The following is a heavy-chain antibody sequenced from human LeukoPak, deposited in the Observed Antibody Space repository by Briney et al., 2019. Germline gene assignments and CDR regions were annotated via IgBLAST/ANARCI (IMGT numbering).Heavy chain of an antibody. CDR1: GGSFSGYY. CDR3: ASTLYSYGTDYFDY. D-gene: IGHD5-18*01. Sequence: KTSETLSLTCAVYGGSFSGYYWSWIRQPPGKGLEWIGEINHSGSTNYNPSLKSRVTMSVDTSKNQFSLKLSSVTAADTAVYYCASTLYSYGTDYFDYWGQGTLVTVSS. CDR2: INHSGST. V-gene: IGHV4-34*01. J-gene: IGHJ4*02.